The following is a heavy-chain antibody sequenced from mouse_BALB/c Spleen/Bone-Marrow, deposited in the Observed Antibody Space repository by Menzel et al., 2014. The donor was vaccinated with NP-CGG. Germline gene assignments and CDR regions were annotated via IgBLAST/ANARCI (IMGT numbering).Heavy chain of an antibody. Sequence: VQLQQSGPELVKPEASVKIPCKASGYTFTDYNMHWVKQSHGKSLEWIGYIYPYNGGTGYNQKFKSKATLTVDNSSSTAYMELRSLTSEDSAVYYCARFRYDWYFDVWGAGTTVTVSS. D-gene: IGHD2-14*01. V-gene: IGHV1S29*02. CDR3: ARFRYDWYFDV. CDR1: GYTFTDYN. CDR2: IYPYNGGT. J-gene: IGHJ1*01.